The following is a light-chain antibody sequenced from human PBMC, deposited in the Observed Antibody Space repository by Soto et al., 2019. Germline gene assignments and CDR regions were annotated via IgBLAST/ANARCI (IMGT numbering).Light chain of an antibody. V-gene: IGKV1-5*02. CDR1: RSVDKW. CDR2: EAS. CDR3: QQYNSYPFT. J-gene: IGKJ3*01. Sequence: DIQMTQSPSTLSASLGDRVTIICRASRSVDKWLAWYQQKSGKAPKLLIYEASHLQSGVPSRFGGSGSGTEFTLTINNLQPEDVATYYCQQYNSYPFTFGPGTKVDIK.